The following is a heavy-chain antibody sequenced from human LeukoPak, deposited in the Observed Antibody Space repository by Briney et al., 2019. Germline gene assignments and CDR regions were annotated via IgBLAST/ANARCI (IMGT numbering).Heavy chain of an antibody. J-gene: IGHJ4*02. V-gene: IGHV5-51*01. CDR3: SRHYPGGDYFIDY. D-gene: IGHD4-17*01. CDR1: GYSFTSYW. Sequence: PGESLKISGKALGYSFTSYWIGWVRQIPGKGLEWGGIIYPDDSDTRYSPSFQDQVTISADKSISTAYLQWSSLKASDTAMYYCSRHYPGGDYFIDYWGQGTLVTVSS. CDR2: IYPDDSDT.